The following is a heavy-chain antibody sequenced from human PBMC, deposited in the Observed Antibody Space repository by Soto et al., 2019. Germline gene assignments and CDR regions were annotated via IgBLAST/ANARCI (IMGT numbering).Heavy chain of an antibody. CDR2: ISSSSSYI. CDR3: ARDRGRDGYNFDAFDI. V-gene: IGHV3-21*01. D-gene: IGHD5-12*01. CDR1: GFTFSSYS. J-gene: IGHJ3*02. Sequence: GGSLRLSCAASGFTFSSYSMKWVRQAPGKGLEWVSSISSSSSYIYYADSVKGRFTISRDNAKNSLYLQMNSLRAEDTAVYYCARDRGRDGYNFDAFDIWGQGTMVTVS.